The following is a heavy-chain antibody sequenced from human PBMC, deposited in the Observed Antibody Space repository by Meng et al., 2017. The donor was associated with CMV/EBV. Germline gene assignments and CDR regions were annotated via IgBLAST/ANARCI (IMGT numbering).Heavy chain of an antibody. CDR1: GGSISSYY. V-gene: IGHV4-34*01. D-gene: IGHD2-2*01. Sequence: SETLSLTCTVSGGSISSYYWSWIRQPPGKGLEWIGEINHSGSTNYNPSLKSRVTISVDTSKNQFSLKLSSVTAADTAVYYCARYGMGAPAFGDYYYYGMDVWGQGTTVTVSS. J-gene: IGHJ6*02. CDR3: ARYGMGAPAFGDYYYYGMDV. CDR2: INHSGST.